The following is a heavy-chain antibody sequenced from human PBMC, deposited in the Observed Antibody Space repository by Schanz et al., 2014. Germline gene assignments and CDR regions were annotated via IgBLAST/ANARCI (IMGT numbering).Heavy chain of an antibody. Sequence: VQLVESGGGVVRPGGSLRLSCAASGFTFSSYGMHWVRQAPGKGLEWVAVIWYDGSNKYYADSVKGRFTISRDNSKNTLYLQMNSLRAEDTAVYYCAKGRFGELSAFDIWGRGTMVTASS. CDR1: GFTFSSYG. V-gene: IGHV3-33*06. CDR2: IWYDGSNK. CDR3: AKGRFGELSAFDI. D-gene: IGHD3-10*01. J-gene: IGHJ3*02.